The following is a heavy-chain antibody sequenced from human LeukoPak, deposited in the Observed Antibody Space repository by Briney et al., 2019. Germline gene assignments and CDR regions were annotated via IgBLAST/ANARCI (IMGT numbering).Heavy chain of an antibody. CDR3: AANYSEISGYYSVFDY. V-gene: IGHV6-1*01. Sequence: SQTLSLTCDISGDSVSSNSAAWNWIRQSPSRGLEWLGRTYYNSIWYRDFALSVKSRITINPDTSKSRVSLQLNSVTPEDTAVYYCAANYSEISGYYSVFDYWGQGTQVTVSS. J-gene: IGHJ4*02. CDR2: TYYNSIWYR. D-gene: IGHD3-22*01. CDR1: GDSVSSNSAA.